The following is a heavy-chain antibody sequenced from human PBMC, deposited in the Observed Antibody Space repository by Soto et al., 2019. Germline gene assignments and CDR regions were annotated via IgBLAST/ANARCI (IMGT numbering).Heavy chain of an antibody. CDR3: ARLLYDSRLNLDHDAFDI. Sequence: ASVKVSCKASGGTFSSYAISWVRQAPGQGLEWMGGIIPIFGTANYAQKFQGRVTITADKSTSTAYMELSSLRSEDTAVYYCARLLYDSRLNLDHDAFDIWGQGTMVTVSS. CDR1: GGTFSSYA. D-gene: IGHD3-22*01. J-gene: IGHJ3*02. CDR2: IIPIFGTA. V-gene: IGHV1-69*06.